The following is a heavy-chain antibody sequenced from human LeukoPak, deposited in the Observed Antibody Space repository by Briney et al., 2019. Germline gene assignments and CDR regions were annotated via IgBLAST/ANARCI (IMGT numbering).Heavy chain of an antibody. D-gene: IGHD1-7*01. CDR1: GFIFNSYW. J-gene: IGHJ4*02. Sequence: GGSLRLSCAASGFIFNSYWMSWVRQAPGKGLEWVANIKQDGSEKYYVDSVRGRFTISRDNAKSSLFLQMNSLRAEDTAIYYCARIHWEGGTTPNPSYYFDNWGQGTLVTVSS. CDR2: IKQDGSEK. V-gene: IGHV3-7*01. CDR3: ARIHWEGGTTPNPSYYFDN.